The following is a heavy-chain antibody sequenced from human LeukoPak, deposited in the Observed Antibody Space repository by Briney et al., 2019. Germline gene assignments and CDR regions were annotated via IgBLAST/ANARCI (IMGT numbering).Heavy chain of an antibody. V-gene: IGHV4-4*07. CDR1: GDSISNYY. Sequence: SETLSLTGTVSGDSISNYYWSWIRQPAGKGLEWIGRMYTSGATNYNPSLKSRVIMSVDTSKNQLSLRLTSVTAADRGVYYCAREGPSASTSFYYFMDVWGKGTTVTVSS. J-gene: IGHJ6*03. CDR3: AREGPSASTSFYYFMDV. CDR2: MYTSGAT.